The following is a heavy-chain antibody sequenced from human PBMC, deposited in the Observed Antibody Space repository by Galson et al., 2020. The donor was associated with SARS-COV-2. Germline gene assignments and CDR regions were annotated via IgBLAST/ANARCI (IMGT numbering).Heavy chain of an antibody. V-gene: IGHV4-30-4*01. J-gene: IGHJ4*02. CDR2: IHYSGST. CDR1: GGSISSGDYY. Sequence: SETLSLTCTVSGGSISSGDYYWSWIRQPPGKGLEWIGYIHYSGSTYYNPSLKSRVTISVDTSKNQFSLKLSSVTAADTAVYYCATYCGGDCYEYYFDYWGQGTLVTVSS. CDR3: ATYCGGDCYEYYFDY. D-gene: IGHD2-21*02.